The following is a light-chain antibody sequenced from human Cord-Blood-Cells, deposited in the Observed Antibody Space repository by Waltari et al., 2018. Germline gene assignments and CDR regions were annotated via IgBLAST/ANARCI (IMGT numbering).Light chain of an antibody. CDR2: DAS. CDR3: QQYDNLQLT. Sequence: DIEMTQCQSSLSASGGDRVHIPCQASQDISNYLKWYQKKPGKAPKLLIYDASNLETGVPSRFSGSGSGTYFTFTISSLQPEDIATYYCQQYDNLQLTFGGGTKVEIK. V-gene: IGKV1-33*01. J-gene: IGKJ4*01. CDR1: QDISNY.